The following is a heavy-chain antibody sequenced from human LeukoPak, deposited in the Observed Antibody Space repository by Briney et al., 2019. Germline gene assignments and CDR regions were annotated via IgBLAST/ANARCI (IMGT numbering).Heavy chain of an antibody. D-gene: IGHD1-26*01. J-gene: IGHJ4*02. CDR2: IYYTAGT. V-gene: IGHV4-30-4*01. Sequence: SETLSLTRTVSGDSVTNDDYFWGWTRQPPGEGLEWIGYIYYTAGTYYNPSLRSRLIMSIDASRNQFSLQLNSVTAADTAVYSCGRGMRYSGSYVVEFWGLGTLVTVSS. CDR3: GRGMRYSGSYVVEF. CDR1: GDSVTNDDYF.